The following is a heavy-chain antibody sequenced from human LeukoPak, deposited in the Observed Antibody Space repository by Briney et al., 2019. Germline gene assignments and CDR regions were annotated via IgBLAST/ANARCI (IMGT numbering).Heavy chain of an antibody. D-gene: IGHD3-3*01. Sequence: GGSLRLSCAASGFIFSSHWMHWVRQAPGKGLEWVSAISGSGGSTYYADSVKGRFTISRDNSKNTLYLQMNSLRAEDTAVYYCAKDIPTYYDFWSGEGVDYWGQGTLVTVSS. CDR3: AKDIPTYYDFWSGEGVDY. J-gene: IGHJ4*02. CDR2: ISGSGGST. CDR1: GFIFSSHW. V-gene: IGHV3-23*01.